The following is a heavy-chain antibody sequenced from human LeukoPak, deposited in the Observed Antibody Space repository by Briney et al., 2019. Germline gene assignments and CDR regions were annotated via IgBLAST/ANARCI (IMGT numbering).Heavy chain of an antibody. CDR2: INHSGST. J-gene: IGHJ6*02. CDR3: ARGMYYDFWSGYYTAHYGMDV. CDR1: GGSFSGYY. Sequence: PSETLSLTCAVYGGSFSGYYWSWIRQPPGKGLEWIGEINHSGSTNYNPSLKSRVTISVDTSKNQFSLKLSSGTAADTAVYYCARGMYYDFWSGYYTAHYGMDVWGQGTTVTVSS. V-gene: IGHV4-34*01. D-gene: IGHD3-3*01.